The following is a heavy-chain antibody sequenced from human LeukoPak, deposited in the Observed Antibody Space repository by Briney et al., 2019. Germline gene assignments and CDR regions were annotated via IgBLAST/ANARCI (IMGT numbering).Heavy chain of an antibody. CDR3: ARAQRGSYFDY. D-gene: IGHD2-2*01. V-gene: IGHV4-59*01. Sequence: PSEILSLTCTVSGGSISSYYWSWIRQPPGKGLEWIGYIYYSGSTNYNPSLKSRVTISVDTSKNQFSLKLSSVTAADTAVYYCARAQRGSYFDYWGQGTLVTVSS. J-gene: IGHJ4*02. CDR2: IYYSGST. CDR1: GGSISSYY.